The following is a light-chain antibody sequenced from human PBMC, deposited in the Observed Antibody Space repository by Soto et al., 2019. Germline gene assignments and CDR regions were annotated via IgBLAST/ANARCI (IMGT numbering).Light chain of an antibody. Sequence: IVRTQSPAALSLSPGERARVSPGPSQSVDNYLDWYQQKPGQAPRLLIYESSNRATGIPARFSGSGSGTDFSLTISSLETEPFAVYSCQQRSTWPQTFGQGTKVDIK. CDR2: ESS. CDR1: QSVDNY. V-gene: IGKV3-11*01. CDR3: QQRSTWPQT. J-gene: IGKJ1*01.